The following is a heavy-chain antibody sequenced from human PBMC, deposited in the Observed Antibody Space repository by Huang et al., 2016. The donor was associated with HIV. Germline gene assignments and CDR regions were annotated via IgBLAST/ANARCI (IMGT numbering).Heavy chain of an antibody. Sequence: EVQLVQSGAVVKKPGESLKISCKGSGYTFNGYWIGWVRQMPGKGLEWMGIIYPGDSDDTYSPSFQGQVTSSADKSISTAYLRWSGLKASDTAMYYCARQGVGDFVVEPTGLGAFDIWGQGTMVTVSS. CDR2: IYPGDSDD. CDR3: ARQGVGDFVVEPTGLGAFDI. V-gene: IGHV5-51*01. J-gene: IGHJ3*02. D-gene: IGHD2-2*01. CDR1: GYTFNGYW.